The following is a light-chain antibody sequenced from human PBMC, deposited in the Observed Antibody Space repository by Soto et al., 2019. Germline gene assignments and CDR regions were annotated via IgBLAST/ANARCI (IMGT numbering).Light chain of an antibody. J-gene: IGLJ2*01. CDR2: EVS. CDR1: SSDIGDYTH. Sequence: QSVLTQPASVSGSPGQSITISCTGTSSDIGDYTHVSWYQQHPGKAPKLIIYEVSDRPSGVSNRFSGSKSGNTASLTISGLQTEDEADYYCCSYTSSSTSAVFGGGTQLTVL. V-gene: IGLV2-14*01. CDR3: CSYTSSSTSAV.